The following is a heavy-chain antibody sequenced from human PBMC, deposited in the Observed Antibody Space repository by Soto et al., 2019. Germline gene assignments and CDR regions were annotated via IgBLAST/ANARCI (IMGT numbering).Heavy chain of an antibody. J-gene: IGHJ6*02. Sequence: ASVKVSCKASGYTFTSYGISWVRQAPGQGLEWMGWISAYNGNTNYAQKLQGRVTMTTDTSTSTAYMELRSLRSDDTAVYYCASLYSSSSEAPYYYSGMDVWGQGTTVTVSS. CDR1: GYTFTSYG. CDR3: ASLYSSSSEAPYYYSGMDV. CDR2: ISAYNGNT. V-gene: IGHV1-18*01. D-gene: IGHD6-6*01.